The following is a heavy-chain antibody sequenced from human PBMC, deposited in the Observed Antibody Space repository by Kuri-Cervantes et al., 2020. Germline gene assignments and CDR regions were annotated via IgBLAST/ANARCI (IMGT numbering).Heavy chain of an antibody. Sequence: GESLKISCAASGFTFSSYGMHWVRQAPGKGLEWVAVISYDGSNKYYADSVKGRFTISRDNSKNTLYLQMNSLRAEDTAVYYCANDRLSGSWYRGGYYYYGMDVWGQGTTVTVSS. CDR3: ANDRLSGSWYRGGYYYYGMDV. D-gene: IGHD6-13*01. J-gene: IGHJ6*02. V-gene: IGHV3-30*18. CDR1: GFTFSSYG. CDR2: ISYDGSNK.